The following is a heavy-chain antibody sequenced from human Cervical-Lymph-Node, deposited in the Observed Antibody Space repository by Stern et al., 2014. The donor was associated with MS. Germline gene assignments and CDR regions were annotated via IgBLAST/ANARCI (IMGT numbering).Heavy chain of an antibody. D-gene: IGHD6-19*01. CDR2: ISPGDSDT. J-gene: IGHJ4*02. CDR3: ARHCAKREQCAFDY. Sequence: VQLVQSGAEVKKPGESLKISCKGSGYNFTSYWIGWGRQMPGQGLEWMGLISPGDSDTRYSPSFQGQVTISADKSISTAYLQWSSLKASDTAMYYCARHCAKREQCAFDYWGQGTLVTVSS. CDR1: GYNFTSYW. V-gene: IGHV5-51*01.